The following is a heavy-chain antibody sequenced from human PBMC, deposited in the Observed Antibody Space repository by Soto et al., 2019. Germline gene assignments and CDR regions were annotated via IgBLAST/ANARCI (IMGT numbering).Heavy chain of an antibody. V-gene: IGHV4-34*01. J-gene: IGHJ4*02. CDR2: INHSGGT. Sequence: SETLSLTCAVYGGSFSGYYWSWIRQSPGKGLEWIGEINHSGGTNYNPSLKSRLTISVDTSKNQFSLKLTSVTAADTAVYYCARVALLSYCDGDCYSFFDRWGQGTQVTVSS. D-gene: IGHD2-21*02. CDR3: ARVALLSYCDGDCYSFFDR. CDR1: GGSFSGYY.